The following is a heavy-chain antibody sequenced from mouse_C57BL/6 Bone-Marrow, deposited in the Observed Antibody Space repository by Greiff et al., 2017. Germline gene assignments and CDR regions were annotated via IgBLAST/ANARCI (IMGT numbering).Heavy chain of an antibody. Sequence: EVQGVESGGGLVTPGGSLKLSCAASGFTFSSYAMSWVRQTPEKRLEWVATISDGGSYTYYPDNVKGRFTISRDNAKNNLYLQMSHLKSEDTAMYYGARDDYGTPYYFDYWGQGTTLTVSS. CDR2: ISDGGSYT. V-gene: IGHV5-4*01. J-gene: IGHJ2*01. D-gene: IGHD1-1*01. CDR3: ARDDYGTPYYFDY. CDR1: GFTFSSYA.